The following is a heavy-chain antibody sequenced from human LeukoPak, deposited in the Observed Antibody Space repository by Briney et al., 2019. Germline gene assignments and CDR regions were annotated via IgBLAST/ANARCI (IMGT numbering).Heavy chain of an antibody. CDR3: ARDTNDYGDYVL. CDR2: ISSSSSTI. Sequence: GGSLRLSCAASGFTLSTYSMNWVRQAPGKGLEWVSYISSSSSTIYYADSVKGRFTISRDNAKNSLYLHMNSLRAEDTAVYYCARDTNDYGDYVLWGRGALVTVSS. V-gene: IGHV3-48*01. J-gene: IGHJ4*02. D-gene: IGHD4-17*01. CDR1: GFTLSTYS.